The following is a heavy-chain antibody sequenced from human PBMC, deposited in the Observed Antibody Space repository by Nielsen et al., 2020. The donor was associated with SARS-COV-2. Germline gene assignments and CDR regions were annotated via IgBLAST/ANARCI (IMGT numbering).Heavy chain of an antibody. J-gene: IGHJ6*02. V-gene: IGHV4-30-4*01. CDR3: ARDRQGYNYYYGMDV. CDR1: GDSISSGNYY. Sequence: SETLSLTCTVSGDSISSGNYYWNWVRQHPGQGLEWIGHIHYSGTTNYNPSLESRATISVDTSKSRFSLTLSSVTAADTAQYYCARDRQGYNYYYGMDVWGQGTTVTVS. CDR2: IHYSGTT.